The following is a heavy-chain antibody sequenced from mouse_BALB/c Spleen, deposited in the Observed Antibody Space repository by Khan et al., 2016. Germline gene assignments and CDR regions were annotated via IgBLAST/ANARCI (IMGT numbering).Heavy chain of an antibody. CDR1: GFDFRRYW. CDR3: ASTFVYFYV. J-gene: IGHJ1*01. Sequence: EVKLLESGGGLVQPGGSLKLSCAASGFDFRRYWMSWVRQAPGKGLEWIGEINPDSSTINYKPSLKDKFIISRDNAKNTLYLQMSKVRSEDTALYYCASTFVYFYVFGAGTTVTVSS. V-gene: IGHV4-1*02. CDR2: INPDSSTI.